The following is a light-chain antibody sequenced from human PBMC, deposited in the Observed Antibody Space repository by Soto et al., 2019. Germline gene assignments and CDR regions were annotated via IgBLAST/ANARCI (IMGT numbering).Light chain of an antibody. V-gene: IGKV3-15*01. J-gene: IGKJ1*01. CDR1: QSVGSN. CDR3: QDHNTWLWT. Sequence: EIVMTQSPATLSVSPGERATLSCRASQSVGSNLVWYQQKPGQAPRLLIYGASTRATGIPHRFSGSGSGTEFTLTISSLQSEDFAVYYCQDHNTWLWTFGQGTKVEIK. CDR2: GAS.